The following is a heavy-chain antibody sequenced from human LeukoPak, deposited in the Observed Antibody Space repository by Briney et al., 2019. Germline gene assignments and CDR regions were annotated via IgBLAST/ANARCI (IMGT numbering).Heavy chain of an antibody. D-gene: IGHD6-6*01. Sequence: SETLSLTCAVYGGSFSGYYWSWIRQPPGKWLEWIGEINHSGSTNYNPSLKSRVTISVDTSKNQFSLKLSSVTAADTAVYYCARGLRTAASLRDYWGQGTLATVSS. V-gene: IGHV4-34*01. CDR3: ARGLRTAASLRDY. J-gene: IGHJ4*02. CDR2: INHSGST. CDR1: GGSFSGYY.